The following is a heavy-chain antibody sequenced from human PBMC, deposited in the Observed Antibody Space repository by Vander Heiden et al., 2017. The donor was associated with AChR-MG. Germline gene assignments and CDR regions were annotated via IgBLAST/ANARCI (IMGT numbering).Heavy chain of an antibody. J-gene: IGHJ6*02. CDR3: ATTPGVAGPGAPGDYAMDV. D-gene: IGHD6-19*01. CDR1: GFIFNAYA. V-gene: IGHV3-23*01. CDR2: ISGFGDTT. Sequence: EEQLLESGGGLVRPGGSLRLSCAASGFIFNAYAMSWVRQAPGKGLEWVSSISGFGDTTYYADSVKGRVTISRDNSRNTLYWEMNSLRAEETAIYYCATTPGVAGPGAPGDYAMDVGCQGTPVTVSS.